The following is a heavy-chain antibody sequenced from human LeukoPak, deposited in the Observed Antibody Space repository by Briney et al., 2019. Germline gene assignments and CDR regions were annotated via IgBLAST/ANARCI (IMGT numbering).Heavy chain of an antibody. V-gene: IGHV4-34*01. CDR1: GGSFSGYY. Sequence: SETLSLTCAVYGGSFSGYYWSWIRQPPGKGPEWIGEINHSGSTNYNPSLKSRVAISVDTSKNQFSLKLSSVTAADTAVYYCASYYDFWSGYYNYGMDVWGQGTTVTVSS. CDR2: INHSGST. CDR3: ASYYDFWSGYYNYGMDV. D-gene: IGHD3-3*01. J-gene: IGHJ6*02.